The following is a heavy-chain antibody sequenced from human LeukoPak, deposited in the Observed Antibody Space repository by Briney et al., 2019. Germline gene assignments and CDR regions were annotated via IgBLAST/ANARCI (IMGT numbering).Heavy chain of an antibody. CDR2: MDASGST. J-gene: IGHJ3*02. V-gene: IGHV4-4*07. Sequence: SKTLSLTCAVSGGSISIYYWSWIRQPAGKGLEWIGRMDASGSTSHNTSLKGRVTLSVDTSKNQCSLKLSSVTAADTAVYYCARDLRGYHGAFDIWGQGTVVAVSS. CDR1: GGSISIYY. D-gene: IGHD2-15*01. CDR3: ARDLRGYHGAFDI.